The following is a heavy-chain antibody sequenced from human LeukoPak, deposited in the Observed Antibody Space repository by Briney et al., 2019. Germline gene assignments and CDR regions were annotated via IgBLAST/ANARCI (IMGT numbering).Heavy chain of an antibody. D-gene: IGHD3-10*01. CDR2: ISAYNGNT. CDR3: ARDYYGSGSYSLPVDY. J-gene: IGHJ4*02. V-gene: IGHV1-18*04. CDR1: GYTFTSYG. Sequence: GASAKVSCKASGYTFTSYGISWVRQAPGQGLEWMGWISAYNGNTNYAQKLQGRVTMTTDTSTSTAYMELRSLRSDDTAVYYCARDYYGSGSYSLPVDYWGQGTLVTVSS.